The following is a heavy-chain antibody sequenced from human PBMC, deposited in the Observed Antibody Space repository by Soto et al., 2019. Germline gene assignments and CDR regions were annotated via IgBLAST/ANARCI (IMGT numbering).Heavy chain of an antibody. CDR1: GFTFSSYA. CDR3: AKDGISSGWYYFDY. Sequence: PGGSLRLSCAASGFTFSSYAMSWVRQAPGKGLEWVSGISGSGGSTYYADSVKGRFTISRDNSKNTLYLLMNSLRAEDTAVYYCAKDGISSGWYYFDYWGQGTLVTVSS. J-gene: IGHJ4*02. D-gene: IGHD6-19*01. V-gene: IGHV3-23*01. CDR2: ISGSGGST.